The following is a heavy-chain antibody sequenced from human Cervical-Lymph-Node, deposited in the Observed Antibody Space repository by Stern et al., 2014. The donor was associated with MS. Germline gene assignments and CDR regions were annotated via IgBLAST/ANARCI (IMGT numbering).Heavy chain of an antibody. V-gene: IGHV1-69*01. CDR2: SIPIFGTA. CDR1: GGTFSSYA. D-gene: IGHD2-2*01. Sequence: VQLVQSGAEVKKPGSSVKVSCKASGGTFSSYAISWLRQAPGQGLEWMGGSIPIFGTANYAQKFQGRVTITADESTSTAYMELSSLRSEDTAVYYCARVRGYCSSTSCSNFDYWGQGTLVTVSS. CDR3: ARVRGYCSSTSCSNFDY. J-gene: IGHJ4*02.